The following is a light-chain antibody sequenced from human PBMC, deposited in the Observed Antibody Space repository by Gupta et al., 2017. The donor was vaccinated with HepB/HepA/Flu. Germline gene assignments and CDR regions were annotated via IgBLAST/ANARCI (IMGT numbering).Light chain of an antibody. Sequence: EIVLTQSPVTLSLSPGERATLSCRASLSVSNFLAWYQHKPGQAPRLLIYDASKRATGIPARFSGSGSGTDFTLTINRLEPEDFAVYYCQQRSDWLFTFGHGTKVDIK. J-gene: IGKJ3*01. CDR2: DAS. CDR1: LSVSNF. CDR3: QQRSDWLFT. V-gene: IGKV3-11*01.